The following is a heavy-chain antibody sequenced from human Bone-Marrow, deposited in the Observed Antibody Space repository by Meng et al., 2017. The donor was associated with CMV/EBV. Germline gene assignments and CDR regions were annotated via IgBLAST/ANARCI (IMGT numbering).Heavy chain of an antibody. CDR3: ARDRRYCSSTSCYKSGAGFDP. CDR1: SY. CDR2: INPNSGGT. Sequence: SYMHWVRQAPGQGLGWMGWINPNSGGTNYAQKFQGRVTMTRDTSISTAYMELSRLRSDDTAVYYCARDRRYCSSTSCYKSGAGFDPWGQGTLVTVSS. J-gene: IGHJ5*02. V-gene: IGHV1-2*02. D-gene: IGHD2-2*02.